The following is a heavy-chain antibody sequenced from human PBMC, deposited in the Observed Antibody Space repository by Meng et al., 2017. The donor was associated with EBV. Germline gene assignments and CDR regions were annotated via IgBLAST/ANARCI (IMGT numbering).Heavy chain of an antibody. J-gene: IGHJ4*02. CDR3: ASESGRGYTPDY. V-gene: IGHV1-69*01. D-gene: IGHD3-10*01. Sequence: QVQLVHSAAVVKKPGSSVKVSCKTSGGPFRYYAISWVRQAHEKGLEWLGGFLPRLGAPKYAQKFHGRVKITADESTSTHYMDLSSLRSEDTAIYYCASESGRGYTPDYWGQGTLVTVSS. CDR1: GGPFRYYA. CDR2: FLPRLGAP.